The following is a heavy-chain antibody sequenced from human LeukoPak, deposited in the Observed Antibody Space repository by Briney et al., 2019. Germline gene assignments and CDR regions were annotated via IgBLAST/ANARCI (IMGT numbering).Heavy chain of an antibody. J-gene: IGHJ6*03. CDR1: GFTFSSYA. Sequence: GGSLRLSCAASGFTFSSYAMSWVRQAPGKGLEWVSGISGSGGRTYYADSVKGRFTISRDNSKNTLYLQMNSLRADDTAVHYCAKDAVTALAEYYYYMDVWGKGTMVTVSS. D-gene: IGHD2-15*01. CDR2: ISGSGGRT. V-gene: IGHV3-23*01. CDR3: AKDAVTALAEYYYYMDV.